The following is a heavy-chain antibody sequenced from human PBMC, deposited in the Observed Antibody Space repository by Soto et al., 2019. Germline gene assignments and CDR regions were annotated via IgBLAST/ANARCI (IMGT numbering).Heavy chain of an antibody. CDR2: ISGSGGST. J-gene: IGHJ6*02. CDR3: AKMGAGIAVNLYYYGMDV. D-gene: IGHD6-19*01. CDR1: GFTFSSYA. Sequence: GGSLRLSCAASGFTFSSYAMSWVRQAPGKGLEWVSAISGSGGSTYYADSVKGRFTISRDNSKNTLYLQMNSLRAEDTAVYYCAKMGAGIAVNLYYYGMDVWGQGTTVTVSS. V-gene: IGHV3-23*01.